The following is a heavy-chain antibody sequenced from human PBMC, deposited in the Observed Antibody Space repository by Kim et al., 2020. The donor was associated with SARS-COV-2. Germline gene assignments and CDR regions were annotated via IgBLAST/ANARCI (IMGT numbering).Heavy chain of an antibody. CDR2: IYPSGIT. Sequence: SETLSLTCTVSGGSLSNYYWSWIRQPAGKGLQWVGRIYPSGITDYNPALRSRLTMSVDPSKNQFSLELSSVTAADTAVYYCGRGSQQLDHWSQGTLVTVS. CDR3: GRGSQQLDH. V-gene: IGHV4-4*07. CDR1: GGSLSNYY. J-gene: IGHJ4*02. D-gene: IGHD6-13*01.